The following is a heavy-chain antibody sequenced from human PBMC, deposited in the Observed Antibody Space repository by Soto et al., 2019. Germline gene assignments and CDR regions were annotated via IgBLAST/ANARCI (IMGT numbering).Heavy chain of an antibody. CDR1: GGSISSGGYY. CDR2: IYYSGST. CDR3: AREGDYCSGGRCYRWVDP. D-gene: IGHD2-15*01. V-gene: IGHV4-31*03. Sequence: QVQLQESGPGLVKPSQTLSLTCTVSGGSISSGGYYWSWIRQHPGKGLEWIGYIYYSGSTYYNPSLKTRVTISLDTSKNQFSRRLSSVTAADTAVYYRAREGDYCSGGRCYRWVDPWGQGSLVSVS. J-gene: IGHJ5*02.